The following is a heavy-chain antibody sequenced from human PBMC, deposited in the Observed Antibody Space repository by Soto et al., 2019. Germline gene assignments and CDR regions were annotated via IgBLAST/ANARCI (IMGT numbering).Heavy chain of an antibody. V-gene: IGHV3-30-3*01. CDR1: GFTFSSYA. Sequence: QVQLVESGGGVVQPGRSLRLSCAASGFTFSSYAMHWVRQAPGKGLEWVAVISYDGSNKYYADSVKGRFTISRDNSKNPLYLQMNSRGAEDTALYYCASLEIVVPSAWGQGTLVTVSS. J-gene: IGHJ4*02. D-gene: IGHD3-22*01. CDR3: ASLEIVVPSA. CDR2: ISYDGSNK.